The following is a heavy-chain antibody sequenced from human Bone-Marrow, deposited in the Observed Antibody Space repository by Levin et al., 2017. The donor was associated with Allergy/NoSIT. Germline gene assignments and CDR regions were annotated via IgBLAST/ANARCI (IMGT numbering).Heavy chain of an antibody. Sequence: GESLKISCAASGFIFSSYTMTWVRQSPGKGLEWVSAISGSGGVTYYADSVKGRFTISRDNSKNTLYLQMNSLRAEDTAVYYCAILVGATGDYDMDVWGQGTTVTVSS. D-gene: IGHD1-26*01. CDR1: GFIFSSYT. J-gene: IGHJ6*02. CDR2: ISGSGGVT. CDR3: AILVGATGDYDMDV. V-gene: IGHV3-23*01.